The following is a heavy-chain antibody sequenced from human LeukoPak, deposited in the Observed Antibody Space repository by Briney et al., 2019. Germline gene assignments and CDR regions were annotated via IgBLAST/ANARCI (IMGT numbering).Heavy chain of an antibody. D-gene: IGHD1-7*01. V-gene: IGHV3-30*02. CDR2: ILYDGSNE. CDR3: AKEPYNWNYALLVD. CDR1: GFTFSSYG. Sequence: GGSLRLSCAASGFTFSSYGMHWVRQAPGKGLEWVAFILYDGSNEYYADSVKGRFTISRDNSKNTLYLQMNSLSAEDTAVYYCAKEPYNWNYALLVDWGQGTLVTVSS. J-gene: IGHJ4*02.